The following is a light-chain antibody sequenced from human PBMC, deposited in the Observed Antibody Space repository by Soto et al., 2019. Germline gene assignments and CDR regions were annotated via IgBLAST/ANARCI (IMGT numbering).Light chain of an antibody. J-gene: IGKJ5*01. Sequence: IQMTQSPSSLSASVGDRVTITCRASQSITTNLNWYQQKPGKAPKVLIYAASTLQSGVPSRFSGSGSGTDFTLTISSLQPEDFATYYCQQTYSTPPITFGQGTRLEIK. CDR2: AAS. CDR1: QSITTN. CDR3: QQTYSTPPIT. V-gene: IGKV1-39*01.